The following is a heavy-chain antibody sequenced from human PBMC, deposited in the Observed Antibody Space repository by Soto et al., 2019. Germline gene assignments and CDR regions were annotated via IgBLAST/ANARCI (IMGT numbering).Heavy chain of an antibody. CDR2: SYYSGST. CDR3: ATDQNVSPHFDY. Sequence: QVHLQESGPGLVKPSETLSLTCTVSGASIRSYYWSWIRQPPGKGLEWIGFSYYSGSTNYNPSLNSRVTISVDTSKNQFSLKLTSVTAADTAVYYCATDQNVSPHFDYWGQGILVTVSS. V-gene: IGHV4-59*01. J-gene: IGHJ4*02. CDR1: GASIRSYY.